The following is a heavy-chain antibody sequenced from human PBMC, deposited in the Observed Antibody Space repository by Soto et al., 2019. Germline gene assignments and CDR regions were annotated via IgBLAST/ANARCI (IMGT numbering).Heavy chain of an antibody. CDR3: ASREYTYYYYMDV. D-gene: IGHD5-18*01. CDR1: GYTFTGYY. J-gene: IGHJ6*03. V-gene: IGHV1-2*04. CDR2: INPNSGGT. Sequence: ASVKVSCKASGYTFTGYYMHWVRQAPGQGLEWMGWINPNSGGTNYAQKFQGWVTMTRDTSISTAYMELSSLRSEDTAVYYCASREYTYYYYMDVWGKGTTVTVSS.